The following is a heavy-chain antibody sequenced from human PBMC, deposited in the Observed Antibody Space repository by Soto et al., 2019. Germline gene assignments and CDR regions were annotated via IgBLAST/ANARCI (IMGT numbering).Heavy chain of an antibody. CDR2: IYHSGST. Sequence: QVQLQESGPGLVKPSGTLSLTCAVSCGSISSSNWWSWVRQTPGKGLEWIGAIYHSGSTNDNPSHKRRVTPSVDKSNNQLSLKLSSVTSADTAVYYCARVSGSYYYGMDFWGQGTTVTVSS. J-gene: IGHJ6*02. V-gene: IGHV4-4*02. D-gene: IGHD1-26*01. CDR1: CGSISSSNW. CDR3: ARVSGSYYYGMDF.